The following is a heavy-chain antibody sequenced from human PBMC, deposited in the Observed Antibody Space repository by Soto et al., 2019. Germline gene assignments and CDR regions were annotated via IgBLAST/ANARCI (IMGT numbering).Heavy chain of an antibody. Sequence: SVKVSCKASGGTFSSYAISWVRQAPGQGLEWMGGIIPIFGTANYAQKFQGRVTITADKSTSTAYMGLSSLRSEDTAVYYCAGVWGIAVADGGFFDYWGQGTLVTVSS. CDR2: IIPIFGTA. V-gene: IGHV1-69*06. D-gene: IGHD6-19*01. J-gene: IGHJ4*02. CDR3: AGVWGIAVADGGFFDY. CDR1: GGTFSSYA.